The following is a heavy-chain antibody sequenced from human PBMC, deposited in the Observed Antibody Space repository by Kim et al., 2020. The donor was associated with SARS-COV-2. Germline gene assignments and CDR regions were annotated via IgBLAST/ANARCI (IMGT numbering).Heavy chain of an antibody. CDR2: MNPNSGNT. V-gene: IGHV1-8*01. Sequence: ASVKVSCKASGYTFTSYDINWVRQATGQGLEWMGWMNPNSGNTGYAQKFQGRVTMTRNTSISTAYMELSSLRSEDTAVYYCARGRPAQYDFWSGYYSLYYYYYYMDVWGKGTTVTVSS. J-gene: IGHJ6*03. D-gene: IGHD3-3*01. CDR1: GYTFTSYD. CDR3: ARGRPAQYDFWSGYYSLYYYYYYMDV.